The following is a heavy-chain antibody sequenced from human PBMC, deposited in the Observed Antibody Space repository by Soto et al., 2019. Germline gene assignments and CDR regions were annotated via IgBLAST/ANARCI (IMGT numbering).Heavy chain of an antibody. CDR1: GGSISSSSYY. CDR3: ARLPELHLGELSPTTYFDY. Sequence: SETLSLTCTVSGGSISSSSYYWGWIRQPPGKGLEWIGSIYYSGSTYYNPSLKSRVTISVDTSKNQFSLKLSSVTAADTAVYYCARLPELHLGELSPTTYFDYWGQGTLVTAPQ. D-gene: IGHD3-16*02. J-gene: IGHJ4*02. CDR2: IYYSGST. V-gene: IGHV4-39*01.